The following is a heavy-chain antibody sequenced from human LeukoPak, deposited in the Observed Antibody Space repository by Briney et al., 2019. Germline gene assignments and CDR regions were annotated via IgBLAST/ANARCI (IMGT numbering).Heavy chain of an antibody. CDR3: AKDAPREKRYCSGGSCYYGGY. Sequence: GGSLRLSCAASGFTFSSYGMHWVRQAPGKGLEWVAFIRYDGSNKYYADSVKGRFTISRDNSKNTLYLQMNSLRAEDTAVYYCAKDAPREKRYCSGGSCYYGGYWGQGTLVTVSS. D-gene: IGHD2-15*01. J-gene: IGHJ4*02. CDR1: GFTFSSYG. CDR2: IRYDGSNK. V-gene: IGHV3-30*02.